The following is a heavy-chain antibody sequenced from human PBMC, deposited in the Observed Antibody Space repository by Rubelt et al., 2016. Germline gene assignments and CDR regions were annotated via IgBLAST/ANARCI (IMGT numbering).Heavy chain of an antibody. Sequence: GGGVVQPGRSLRLSCAASGFTFSDYLMHWVRQAPGKGLEWVTVISYDGSNEYYADSVKGRCTISRDNSKNTLYVQMNSLRPEDTAVYYCARGRGITVTGKEDYFDYWGQGTLVTVSS. CDR3: ARGRGITVTGKEDYFDY. CDR1: GFTFSDYL. V-gene: IGHV3-30*03. D-gene: IGHD6-19*01. J-gene: IGHJ4*02. CDR2: ISYDGSNE.